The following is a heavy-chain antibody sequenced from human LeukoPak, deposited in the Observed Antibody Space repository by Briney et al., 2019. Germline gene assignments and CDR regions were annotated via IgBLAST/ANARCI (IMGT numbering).Heavy chain of an antibody. V-gene: IGHV3-48*01. J-gene: IGHJ4*02. CDR3: ARDLYGDYVFDY. CDR2: ISSSSRTI. Sequence: GGSLRLSCAASGFTFSSYSMNWVRQAPGKGLEWVSYISSSSRTIYYADSAKGRFTISRDNVKNSLYLQMNNLRAEDTAVYYCARDLYGDYVFDYWGQGTLVTVSS. D-gene: IGHD4-17*01. CDR1: GFTFSSYS.